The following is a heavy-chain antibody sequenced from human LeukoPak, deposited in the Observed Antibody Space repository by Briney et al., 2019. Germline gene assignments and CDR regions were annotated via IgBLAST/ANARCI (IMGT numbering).Heavy chain of an antibody. CDR1: GYTLTELS. D-gene: IGHD2-2*01. Sequence: GASVKVSCKVSGYTLTELSMHWVRQAPGQGLEWMGWINPNSGGTNYAQKFQGRVTMTRDTSISTAYMELSRLRSDDTAVYYCARGLVPAAADYYYGMDVWSQGTTVTVSS. V-gene: IGHV1-2*02. CDR3: ARGLVPAAADYYYGMDV. CDR2: INPNSGGT. J-gene: IGHJ6*02.